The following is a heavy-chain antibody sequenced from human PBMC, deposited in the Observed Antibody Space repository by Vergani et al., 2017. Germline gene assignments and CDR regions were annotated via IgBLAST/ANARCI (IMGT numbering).Heavy chain of an antibody. CDR2: IYPCDSAT. D-gene: IGHD2-2*01. V-gene: IGHV5-51*01. J-gene: IGHJ3*02. CDR1: GYSFTTYW. CDR3: AKPINIVPQAFDI. Sequence: EVQLVQSGAEVKKPGESLKISCKGSGYSFTTYWIGWVRQMPGKGLEWMGIIYPCDSATRYSPSFQGQVTISADKSISTAYLQWSSLKASDTAMYYCAKPINIVPQAFDIWGQGTMVTVSS.